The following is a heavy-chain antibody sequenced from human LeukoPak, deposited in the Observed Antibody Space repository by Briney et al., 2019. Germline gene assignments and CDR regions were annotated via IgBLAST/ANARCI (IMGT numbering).Heavy chain of an antibody. D-gene: IGHD6-13*01. V-gene: IGHV4-30-4*08. Sequence: SQTLSLTCTVAGVSISRGDYYWSWIRQPPGEGLEWVGYIYYSGSSYYNSSLNSRVTMSVDTSKNQFSLKLSSVIVADTAVYYCARAIQYTTSWPWFDPWGQGTLVTVSS. J-gene: IGHJ5*02. CDR3: ARAIQYTTSWPWFDP. CDR1: GVSISRGDYY. CDR2: IYYSGSS.